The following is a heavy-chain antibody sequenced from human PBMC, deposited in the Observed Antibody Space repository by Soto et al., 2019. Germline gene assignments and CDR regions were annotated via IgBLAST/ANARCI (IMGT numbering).Heavy chain of an antibody. V-gene: IGHV4-30-2*01. Sequence: SETLSLSCAVSGGSISSGGYSWSWIRQPPGKGLEWIGYIYHSGSTYYNPSLKSRVTISVDRSKNQFSLKLSSVTAADTAVYYCALGDFHWLFTHWGQGTLVTVSS. CDR3: ALGDFHWLFTH. J-gene: IGHJ4*02. D-gene: IGHD3-9*01. CDR1: GGSISSGGYS. CDR2: IYHSGST.